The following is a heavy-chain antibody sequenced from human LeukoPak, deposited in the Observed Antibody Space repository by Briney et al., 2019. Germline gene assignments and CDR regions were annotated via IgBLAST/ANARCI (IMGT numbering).Heavy chain of an antibody. CDR1: GFSFSSYW. J-gene: IGHJ3*02. Sequence: GGSLRLSCAASGFSFSSYWMHWVRQGPGKGLVWASHIRTDGSSTGYVDSVKGRFTISRDNAKNTLYLQMNSLRAEDTAVYYCVRGRDAFDIWGQGTMVTVSS. CDR3: VRGRDAFDI. CDR2: IRTDGSST. V-gene: IGHV3-74*01.